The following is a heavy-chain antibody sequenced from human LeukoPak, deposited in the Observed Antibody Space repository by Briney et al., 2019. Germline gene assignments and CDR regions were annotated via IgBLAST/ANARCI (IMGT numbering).Heavy chain of an antibody. CDR2: IIPIFGTA. CDR1: GGTFTSYA. Sequence: ASVKVSCKASGGTFTSYAISWMRQAPGQGLEWMGGIIPIFGTANYAQKFQGRVTITADESTSTAYMELSSLRSEDTAVYYCARLPMVRGVIISWFDPWGQGTLVTVSS. V-gene: IGHV1-69*13. CDR3: ARLPMVRGVIISWFDP. D-gene: IGHD3-10*01. J-gene: IGHJ5*02.